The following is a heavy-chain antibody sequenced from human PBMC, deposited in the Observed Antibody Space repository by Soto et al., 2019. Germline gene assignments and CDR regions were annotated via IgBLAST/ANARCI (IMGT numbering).Heavy chain of an antibody. CDR2: INTDGSII. Sequence: EVRLVESGGGLVQPGGSLRLSCAASGLIFSNYKMHWVRQAPGKGLVWVSRINTDGSIIDYADSVKVRFTVSRDNAKNTLYLQMNSLRADDTAVYYCARDTDGLHYWGQGTLVTVSS. J-gene: IGHJ4*02. CDR3: ARDTDGLHY. V-gene: IGHV3-74*01. CDR1: GLIFSNYK.